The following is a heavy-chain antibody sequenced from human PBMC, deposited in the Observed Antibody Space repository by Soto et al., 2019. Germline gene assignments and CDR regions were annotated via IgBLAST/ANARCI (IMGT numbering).Heavy chain of an antibody. V-gene: IGHV4-39*01. CDR2: IYYSGST. Sequence: QLQLQESGPGLVKPSETLSLTCTVSGGSISSSSYYWGWIRQPPGKGLEWIGSIYYSGSTYYNPSLKSRVTISVETSKNQFSLKLSSVTAADTAVYYCATEGFWSGYPTLDYWGQGTLVTVSS. CDR3: ATEGFWSGYPTLDY. J-gene: IGHJ4*02. D-gene: IGHD3-3*01. CDR1: GGSISSSSYY.